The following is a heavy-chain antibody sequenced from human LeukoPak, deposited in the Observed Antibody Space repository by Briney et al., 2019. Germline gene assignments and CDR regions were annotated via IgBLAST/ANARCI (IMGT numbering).Heavy chain of an antibody. J-gene: IGHJ4*02. CDR1: GFTFSSYE. D-gene: IGHD6-13*01. Sequence: GGSLRLSCAASGFTFSSYEMNWVRQAPGKGLEWVSYISSSGSSTYYADSVKGRFTISRDNAKNSLYLQMDSLRAEDTAVYYCARVGSSSSWFFDYWGQGTLVTVSS. V-gene: IGHV3-48*03. CDR2: ISSSGSST. CDR3: ARVGSSSSWFFDY.